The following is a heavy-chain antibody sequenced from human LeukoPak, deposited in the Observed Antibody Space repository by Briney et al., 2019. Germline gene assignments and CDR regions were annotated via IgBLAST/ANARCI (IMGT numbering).Heavy chain of an antibody. CDR2: IYYSGST. V-gene: IGHV4-30-4*01. J-gene: IGHJ4*02. CDR3: ARGPYYYASSGYYYDY. D-gene: IGHD3-22*01. Sequence: SETLSLTCTVSGGSISSGDYYWSWIRQPPGKGLEWLGYIYYSGSTYYNPSLKSRVTISVDTSKNQFSLKLTSVTAADTPVYYCARGPYYYASSGYYYDYWGQGTLVTVSS. CDR1: GGSISSGDYY.